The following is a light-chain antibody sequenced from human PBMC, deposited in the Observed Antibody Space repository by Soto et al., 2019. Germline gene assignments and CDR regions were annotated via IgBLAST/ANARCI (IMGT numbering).Light chain of an antibody. CDR3: QQYNSYS. V-gene: IGKV1-5*01. CDR1: QSISSC. CDR2: HAS. Sequence: DIHITLHPCDLTSSVGDKANISCRASQSISSCLAWYPQKPGTAXKVLIYHASNLQSGVPSRFSGRGSGTECTLTISSLQPDDFATYYCQQYNSYSFGQGTKVDIK. J-gene: IGKJ1*01.